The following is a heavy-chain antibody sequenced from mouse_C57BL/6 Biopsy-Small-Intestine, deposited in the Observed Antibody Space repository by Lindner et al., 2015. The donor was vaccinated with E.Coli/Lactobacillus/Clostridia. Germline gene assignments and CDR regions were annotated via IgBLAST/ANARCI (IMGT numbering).Heavy chain of an antibody. Sequence: SVKVSCKTSGYTFSNYYMHWVRQAPGQGLEWMGIINPSSDNTGYAQKFQGRVTMTRDTSTGTVYMELSSLRSEDTAVYYCAREGGYTNYFDYWGQGTLVTVSS. CDR3: AREGGYTNYFDY. V-gene: IGHV1-64*01. CDR2: INPSSDNT. D-gene: IGHD2-2*01. CDR1: GYTFSNYY. J-gene: IGHJ2*01.